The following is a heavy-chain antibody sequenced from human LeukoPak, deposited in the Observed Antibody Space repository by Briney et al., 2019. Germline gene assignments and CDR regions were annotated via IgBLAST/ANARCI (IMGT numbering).Heavy chain of an antibody. CDR2: IIPIFGTA. CDR3: ATPVPAAIDGAFDI. V-gene: IGHV1-69*05. CDR1: GGTFSSYA. D-gene: IGHD2-2*01. J-gene: IGHJ3*02. Sequence: ASVKVSCKASGGTFSSYAISWVRQAPGQGLEWMGGIIPIFGTANYAQKFQGRVTITTDESTSTAYMELSSLRSEDTAVYYCATPVPAAIDGAFDIWGQGTMVTVSS.